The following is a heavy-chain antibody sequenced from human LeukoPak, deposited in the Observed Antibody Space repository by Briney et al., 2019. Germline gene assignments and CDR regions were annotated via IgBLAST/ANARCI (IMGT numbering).Heavy chain of an antibody. CDR1: GGSIISSSAY. V-gene: IGHV4-39*01. CDR3: VSPRGFSYGYFDY. CDR2: IYYSKNT. J-gene: IGHJ4*02. Sequence: PSETLSLTCTVSGGSIISSSAYRGWIRQPPGKGLEWIGSIYYSKNTYYNPSLKSRVTISADTSKNQFSLTLGSVSATDTAVYYCVSPRGFSYGYFDYWGQGTLVTVSS. D-gene: IGHD5-18*01.